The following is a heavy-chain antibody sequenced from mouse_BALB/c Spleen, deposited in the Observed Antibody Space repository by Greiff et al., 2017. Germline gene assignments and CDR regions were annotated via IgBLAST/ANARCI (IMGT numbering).Heavy chain of an antibody. D-gene: IGHD2-14*01. CDR2: IWAGGST. CDR1: GFSLTSYG. CDR3: ARDRDYRYDGYYFDY. Sequence: VMLVESGPGLVAPSQSLSITCTVSGFSLTSYGVHWVRQPPGKGLEWLGVIWAGGSTNYNSALMSRLSISKDNSKSQVFLKMNILQTDDTAMYYCARDRDYRYDGYYFDYWGQGTTLTVSS. V-gene: IGHV2-9*02. J-gene: IGHJ2*01.